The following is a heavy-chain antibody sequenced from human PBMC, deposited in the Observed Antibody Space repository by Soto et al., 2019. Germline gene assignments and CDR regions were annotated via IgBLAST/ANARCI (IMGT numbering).Heavy chain of an antibody. Sequence: SQTLSLTCAISGDSVSSNSAAWNWIRQSPSRGLEWLGRTYYRSKWYHDYAVSVKSRITINPDTSKNQFSLQLNSVTPEDTAVYYCAREYSSGWYSLYSMDVWGQGTTVTVSS. J-gene: IGHJ6*02. V-gene: IGHV6-1*01. D-gene: IGHD6-19*01. CDR1: GDSVSSNSAA. CDR2: TYYRSKWYH. CDR3: AREYSSGWYSLYSMDV.